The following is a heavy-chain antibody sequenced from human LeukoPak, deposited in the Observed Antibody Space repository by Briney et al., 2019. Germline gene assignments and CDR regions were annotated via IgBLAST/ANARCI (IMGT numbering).Heavy chain of an antibody. Sequence: GGSLRLSCAASGFTFSIYSMDWVRQAPGKGLEWVSYITSSGSVMYQADSVRGRFTISRDNAKNSLSLEMNSLRDGDPACFSWSRDVRWLRFVFDNWGQGTLVTVSS. CDR3: SRDVRWLRFVFDN. V-gene: IGHV3-48*02. D-gene: IGHD5-12*01. CDR1: GFTFSIYS. CDR2: ITSSGSVM. J-gene: IGHJ4*02.